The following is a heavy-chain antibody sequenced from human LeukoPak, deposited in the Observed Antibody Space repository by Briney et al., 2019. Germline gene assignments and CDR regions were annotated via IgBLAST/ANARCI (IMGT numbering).Heavy chain of an antibody. CDR1: GGSFSGYY. Sequence: SETLSLTCAVYGGSFSGYYWSWIRQPPGTGLEWIGEINHSGSTNYNPSLKSRATISVDTSKNQFSLKLSSVTAADTAVYYCARGPLWFGELFHDYWGQGTLVSVSS. J-gene: IGHJ4*02. CDR2: INHSGST. V-gene: IGHV4-34*01. D-gene: IGHD3-10*01. CDR3: ARGPLWFGELFHDY.